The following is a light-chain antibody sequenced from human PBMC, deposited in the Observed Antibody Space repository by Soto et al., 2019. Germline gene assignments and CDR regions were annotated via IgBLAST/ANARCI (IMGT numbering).Light chain of an antibody. CDR2: DAS. V-gene: IGKV1D-13*01. J-gene: IGKJ1*01. CDR1: QGISSA. Sequence: AIQLTQSPSSLSASVGDSVTITCRASQGISSALAWYQQTPGRPPKLLIYDASTLESGVPSRFSGSRSGTDFTLTVSSLQSEDFGTYYCQQFYNYPRTFGQGTKVDIK. CDR3: QQFYNYPRT.